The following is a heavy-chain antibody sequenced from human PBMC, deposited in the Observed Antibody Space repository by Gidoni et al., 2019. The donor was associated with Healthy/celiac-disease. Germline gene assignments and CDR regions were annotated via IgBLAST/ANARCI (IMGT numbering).Heavy chain of an antibody. CDR3: ARRLNPDWFDP. CDR1: GGSISSSSYY. CDR2: IYYSGST. V-gene: IGHV4-39*01. Sequence: QLQLQESGPGLVKPSETLSLTCTVSGGSISSSSYYWGWIRQPPGKGLEWIGSIYYSGSTYYNPSLKSRVTISVDTSKNQFSLMLSSVTAADTAVYYCARRLNPDWFDPWGQGTLVTVSS. J-gene: IGHJ5*02.